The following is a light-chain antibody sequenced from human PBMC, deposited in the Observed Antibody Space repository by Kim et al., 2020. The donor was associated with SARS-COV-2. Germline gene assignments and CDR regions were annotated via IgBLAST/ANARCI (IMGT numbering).Light chain of an antibody. CDR1: SGSIASNY. Sequence: LTQPHSVSESPGKTVTISCTRSSGSIASNYVQWYQQRPGSSPTTVIYEDNQRPSGVPDRFSGSIDSSSNSASLTISGLKTEDETDYYCQSYDSSNHGVFGGGTQLNVL. CDR3: QSYDSSNHGV. V-gene: IGLV6-57*01. J-gene: IGLJ2*01. CDR2: EDN.